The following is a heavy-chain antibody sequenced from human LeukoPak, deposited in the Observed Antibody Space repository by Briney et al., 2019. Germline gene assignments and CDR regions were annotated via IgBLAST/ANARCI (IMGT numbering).Heavy chain of an antibody. CDR2: INPSGGST. Sequence: ASVKVSCKASGYTFTSYYMHWVRQAPGQGLEWMGIINPSGGSTSYAQKFQGRVTMTEDTSTDTAYMELSSLRSEDTAVYYCATVAGNVGSSLDYWGQGTLVTVSS. CDR1: GYTFTSYY. V-gene: IGHV1-46*01. J-gene: IGHJ4*02. D-gene: IGHD6-6*01. CDR3: ATVAGNVGSSLDY.